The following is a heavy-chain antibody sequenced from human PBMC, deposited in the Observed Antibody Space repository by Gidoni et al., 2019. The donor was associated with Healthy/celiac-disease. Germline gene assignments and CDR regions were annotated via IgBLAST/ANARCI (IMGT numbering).Heavy chain of an antibody. CDR1: GVTFSSYA. V-gene: IGHV3-30*04. CDR2: ISYDGRKK. D-gene: IGHD6-19*01. Sequence: QVQLVESGGGVVQPGRSLRLSCAASGVTFSSYAMHWVRQAPGKGLEWVAVISYDGRKKYYADSVKGRFTISRDNSKNTLYLQMNSLRAEDTAVYYCARAGYSSGWYGVYYFDYWGQGTLVTVSS. CDR3: ARAGYSSGWYGVYYFDY. J-gene: IGHJ4*02.